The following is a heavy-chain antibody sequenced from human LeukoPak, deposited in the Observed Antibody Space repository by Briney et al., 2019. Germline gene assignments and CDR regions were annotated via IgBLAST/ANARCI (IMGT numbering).Heavy chain of an antibody. CDR2: IIPIFGTA. J-gene: IGHJ3*02. D-gene: IGHD5-24*01. CDR3: ARRSRDGYNSVDAFDI. Sequence: SVKVSCKASGGTFSSYAISWVRQAPGQGLEWMGGIIPIFGTANYAQKFTGRVTITTDESTSTAYMELSSLRSEDTAVYYCARRSRDGYNSVDAFDIWGQGTMVTVSS. V-gene: IGHV1-69*05. CDR1: GGTFSSYA.